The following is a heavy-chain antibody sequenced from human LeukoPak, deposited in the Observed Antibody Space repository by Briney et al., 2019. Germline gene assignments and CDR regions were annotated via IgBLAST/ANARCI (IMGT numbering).Heavy chain of an antibody. CDR3: ARGPVRRKYSSGYYSY. CDR1: GGTFSSYA. CDR2: IIPIFGTA. D-gene: IGHD3-22*01. J-gene: IGHJ4*02. Sequence: SVKVSCKASGGTFSSYAISWVRQAPGQGLEWMGGIIPIFGTANYAQKFQGRVTITRNTSISTAYMELSSLRSEDTAVYYCARGPVRRKYSSGYYSYWGQGTLVTVSS. V-gene: IGHV1-69*05.